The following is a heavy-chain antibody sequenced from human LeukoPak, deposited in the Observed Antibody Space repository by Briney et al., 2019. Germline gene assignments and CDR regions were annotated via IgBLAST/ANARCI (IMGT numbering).Heavy chain of an antibody. CDR3: ARDLAYSRLDY. CDR1: GLTFSSSW. D-gene: IGHD5-18*01. CDR2: INPDGNKK. J-gene: IGHJ4*02. V-gene: IGHV3-7*01. Sequence: GGSLRLSCAVSGLTFSSSWMDWVRQAPGKGLEWVASINPDGNKKYSADSVKGRFTISRDNAENSLYLQMNSLKVEDTAFYYCARDLAYSRLDYWGQGMLVTVSS.